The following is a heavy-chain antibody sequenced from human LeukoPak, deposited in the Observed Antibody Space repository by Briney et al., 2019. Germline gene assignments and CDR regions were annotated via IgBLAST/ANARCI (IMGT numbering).Heavy chain of an antibody. Sequence: GGSLRLSCAASGFTFSSYSMNWVSQAAGKGLEWVSFISSSSSTIYYADSVKGRFTISRDNAKNSLYLQMNSLRAEDTAVYYCARDRGGSYSAIDYWGQGTLVTVSS. CDR1: GFTFSSYS. CDR3: ARDRGGSYSAIDY. J-gene: IGHJ4*02. CDR2: ISSSSSTI. V-gene: IGHV3-48*04. D-gene: IGHD1-26*01.